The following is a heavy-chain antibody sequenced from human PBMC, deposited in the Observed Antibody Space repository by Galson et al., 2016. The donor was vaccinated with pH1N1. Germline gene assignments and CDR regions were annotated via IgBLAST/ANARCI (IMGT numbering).Heavy chain of an antibody. J-gene: IGHJ4*02. D-gene: IGHD4-17*01. CDR1: GFTFSSYG. CDR2: IWYDGSNK. V-gene: IGHV3-33*01. CDR3: ARGNSYYGDYLGY. Sequence: SLRLSCAASGFTFSSYGMHWVRQAPGKGLEWVAVIWYDGSNKYYADSVKGRFTISRDNSKNTLYLQMKSLRAEDTAVYYCARGNSYYGDYLGYWGQGTLVTVSS.